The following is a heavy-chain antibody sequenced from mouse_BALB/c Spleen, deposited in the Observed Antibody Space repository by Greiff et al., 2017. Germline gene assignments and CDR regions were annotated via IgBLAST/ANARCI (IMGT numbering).Heavy chain of an antibody. CDR3: ARSAYGNYVAWFAY. CDR2: ISYSGST. Sequence: EVKLMESGPGLVKPSQSLSLTCTVTGYSITSDYAWNWIRQFPGNKLEWMGYISYSGSTSYNPSLKSRISITRDTSKNQFFLQLNSVTTEDTATYYCARSAYGNYVAWFAYWGQGTLVTVSA. D-gene: IGHD2-1*01. CDR1: GYSITSDYA. V-gene: IGHV3-2*02. J-gene: IGHJ3*01.